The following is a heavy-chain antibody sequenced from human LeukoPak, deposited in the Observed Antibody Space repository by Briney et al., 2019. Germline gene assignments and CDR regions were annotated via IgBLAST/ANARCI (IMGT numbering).Heavy chain of an antibody. J-gene: IGHJ4*02. D-gene: IGHD4-11*01. CDR2: ILYTGST. Sequence: PSETLSLTCTVSGGSISSYYWSWIRQPPGKGLEWIGYILYTGSTNYNPSLKSRVTISVDTSKNQFSLKLSSVTAADTAVYYCARGLDHSKTGYWGQGTLVTVSS. CDR3: ARGLDHSKTGY. CDR1: GGSISSYY. V-gene: IGHV4-59*12.